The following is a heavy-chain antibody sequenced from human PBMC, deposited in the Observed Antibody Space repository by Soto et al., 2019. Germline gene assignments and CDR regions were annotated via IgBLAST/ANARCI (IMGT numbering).Heavy chain of an antibody. CDR1: GFSLSTSEVG. Sequence: QITLKESGPTLVKPTQTLTLTCTFSGFSLSTSEVGVGWLRQPPGKALEWLALIYLDDDKRYSPSLKSRLTITKDTSKNQVVLTMTNMDPVDTATYYCAHRFDWYYFNFWGQGTLVTVSS. D-gene: IGHD3-9*01. CDR2: IYLDDDK. J-gene: IGHJ4*02. CDR3: AHRFDWYYFNF. V-gene: IGHV2-5*02.